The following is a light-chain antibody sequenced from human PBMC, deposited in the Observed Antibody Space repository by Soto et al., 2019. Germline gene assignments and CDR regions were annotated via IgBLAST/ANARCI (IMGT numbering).Light chain of an antibody. CDR1: QGISNY. Sequence: DIQMTQSPSSLSASVGDRVTITCRASQGISNYLAWYQQKPGKVPKLLIYAASTLQSGVPSRFSGSGSGTEFTLTISSLQSDDFAVYYCQQYNNWPPLTFGGGTKVDIK. J-gene: IGKJ4*01. CDR2: AAS. CDR3: QQYNNWPPLT. V-gene: IGKV1-27*01.